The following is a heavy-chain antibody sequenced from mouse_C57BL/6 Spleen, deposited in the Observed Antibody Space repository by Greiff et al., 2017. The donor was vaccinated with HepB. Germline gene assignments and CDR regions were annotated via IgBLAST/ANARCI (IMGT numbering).Heavy chain of an antibody. D-gene: IGHD1-1*01. J-gene: IGHJ3*01. CDR1: GYTFTSYW. Sequence: QVQLQQPGAELVKPGASVKVSCKASGYTFTSYWMHWVKQRPGQGLEWIGRIHPSDSDTNYNQKFKGKATLTVAKSSSTAYMQLSSLTSEDSAVYYCAMSYEGPGAWFAYWGQGTLVTVSA. CDR3: AMSYEGPGAWFAY. V-gene: IGHV1-74*01. CDR2: IHPSDSDT.